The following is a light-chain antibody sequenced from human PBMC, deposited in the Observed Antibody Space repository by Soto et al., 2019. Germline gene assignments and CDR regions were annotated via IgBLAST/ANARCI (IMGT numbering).Light chain of an antibody. Sequence: DIQLTQSPSTLSASVGDRVTITCRASQSISTWLAWYQQKPGKAPKLLIYKASSLESGVPSRFRGSGSGTEFTLTITSLQPDDFATFHCQQYNSSPWTFGQGTKLEIK. J-gene: IGKJ2*02. CDR1: QSISTW. CDR3: QQYNSSPWT. CDR2: KAS. V-gene: IGKV1-5*03.